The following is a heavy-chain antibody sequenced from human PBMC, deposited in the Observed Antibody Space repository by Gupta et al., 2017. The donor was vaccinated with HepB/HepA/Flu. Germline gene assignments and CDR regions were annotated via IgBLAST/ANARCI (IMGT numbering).Heavy chain of an antibody. CDR1: GFPLHTNG. CDR3: ARGYGYNASCQGTDTFDI. J-gene: IGHJ3*02. Sequence: QVQLVESGVGVVQPGRSLRLSCAALGFPLHTNGMHWVRQAPGKGLEWVSATSNSGNNQYYSDSVKSRFTISSDNSRNTLYLQINSLEPEDTAVYFCARGYGYNASCQGTDTFDIWGQGTMVTVSS. V-gene: IGHV3-30*03. D-gene: IGHD5-18*01. CDR2: TSNSGNNQ.